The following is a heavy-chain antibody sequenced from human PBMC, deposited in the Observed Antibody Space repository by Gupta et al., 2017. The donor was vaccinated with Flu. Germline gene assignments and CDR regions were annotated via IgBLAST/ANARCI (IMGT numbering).Heavy chain of an antibody. CDR3: AKEVGDGGADAFDV. CDR2: IRGTGQIT. J-gene: IGHJ3*01. V-gene: IGHV3-23*01. D-gene: IGHD4-17*01. Sequence: QAPGKGLEWVSVIRGTGQITYYTDSVKGRFTISRDNFKNSLYLQMNSLRVEDTAVYYCAKEVGDGGADAFDVWGQGTTVTVSS.